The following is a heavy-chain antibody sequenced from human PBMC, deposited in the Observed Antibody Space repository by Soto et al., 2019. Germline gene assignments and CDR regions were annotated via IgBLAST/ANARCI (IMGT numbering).Heavy chain of an antibody. CDR3: ATGRECSGGDCSTTFAF. D-gene: IGHD2-21*02. V-gene: IGHV3-66*01. J-gene: IGHJ4*01. CDR1: GATVRTNF. Sequence: EVHLVESGGGLVQPGGSLTLSCVAYGATVRTNFVTWVRQGPGKGLEWVSVIYSCGQTLYADSVKGRFTISGDTSKGTVDLRMNNLRVEDTGLSFCATGRECSGGDCSTTFAFWGKGTQVNVTS. CDR2: IYSCGQT.